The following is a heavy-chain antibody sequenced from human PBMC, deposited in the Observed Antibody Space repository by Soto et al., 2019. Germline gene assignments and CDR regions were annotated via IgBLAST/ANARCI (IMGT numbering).Heavy chain of an antibody. J-gene: IGHJ6*02. CDR1: GVTFSTYG. CDR3: ARWDDYADFVRFGGTSNIMDV. Sequence: QAQLVQSGAEVKNPGSSVKVSCKASGVTFSTYGISWLRQVPGQGLDWMGGIIAVFGAPKYAQKFQDRVTLTADESTNTAYMELRSLTSADTAVYYCARWDDYADFVRFGGTSNIMDVWGQGTTVTVSS. V-gene: IGHV1-69*01. CDR2: IIAVFGAP. D-gene: IGHD4-17*01.